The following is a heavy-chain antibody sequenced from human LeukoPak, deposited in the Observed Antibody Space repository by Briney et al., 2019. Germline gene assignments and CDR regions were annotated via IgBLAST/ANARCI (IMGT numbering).Heavy chain of an antibody. J-gene: IGHJ5*02. CDR2: INPNSGGT. V-gene: IGHV1-2*02. Sequence: VASVKVSCKASGYTFTGYYMHWVRQAPGQGLEWMGWINPNSGGTNYAQKFQGRVTMTRDTSISTAYMELSRLRSDDTAVYYCARVSGSYYGRWFDPWGQGTLVTVSS. CDR1: GYTFTGYY. CDR3: ARVSGSYYGRWFDP. D-gene: IGHD1-26*01.